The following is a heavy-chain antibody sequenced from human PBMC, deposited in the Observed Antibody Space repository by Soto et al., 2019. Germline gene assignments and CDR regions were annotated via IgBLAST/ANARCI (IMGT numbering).Heavy chain of an antibody. Sequence: PSETLSLTCAVSGGSVSSGSYFWTWIRQSPGKGLEWMGYITDAGSTNYNPSLKSRVTISADTTKNHFSLNLRSVTAADTAVYYCARQRVLPAQYFFDYWGQGIPVTVCS. CDR1: GGSVSSGSYF. CDR2: ITDAGST. V-gene: IGHV4-61*03. CDR3: ARQRVLPAQYFFDY. J-gene: IGHJ4*02. D-gene: IGHD6-25*01.